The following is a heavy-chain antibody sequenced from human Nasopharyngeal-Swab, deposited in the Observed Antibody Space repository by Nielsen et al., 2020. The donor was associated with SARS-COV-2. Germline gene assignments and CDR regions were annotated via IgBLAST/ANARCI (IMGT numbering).Heavy chain of an antibody. CDR2: IDKKANNYAT. Sequence: GESLKISCAGSGFIFGDCAIHWVRQSSAKGLEWVAHIDKKANNYATEYAASVKGRFTISRDDSSNMAYLQMNRLNTEDTAAYYCTRDNGTYNWFDPWGQGALVTVSS. D-gene: IGHD3-10*01. CDR1: GFIFGDCA. J-gene: IGHJ5*02. CDR3: TRDNGTYNWFDP. V-gene: IGHV3-73*01.